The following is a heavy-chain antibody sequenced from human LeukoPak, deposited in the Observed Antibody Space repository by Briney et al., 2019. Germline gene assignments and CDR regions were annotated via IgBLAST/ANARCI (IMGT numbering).Heavy chain of an antibody. Sequence: GRSLRLSCAASGFTFDDYAMHWVRQGPGKGLEWVSGISWNSGYIGYADSVKGRFTISRDNAKNSLYLQMNSLTAEDTALYYCAKYPHYNPLSGYFDYWGQGTLVTVSS. V-gene: IGHV3-9*01. CDR1: GFTFDDYA. J-gene: IGHJ4*02. CDR2: ISWNSGYI. D-gene: IGHD3-10*01. CDR3: AKYPHYNPLSGYFDY.